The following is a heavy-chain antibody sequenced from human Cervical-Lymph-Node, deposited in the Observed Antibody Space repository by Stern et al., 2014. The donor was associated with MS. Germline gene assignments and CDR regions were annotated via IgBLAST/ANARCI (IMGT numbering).Heavy chain of an antibody. V-gene: IGHV3-48*02. Sequence: EVQLVESGGGLVQPGGSLRLSCAASGFTFNAYSINWVRQAPGKGPEWLAHISSSRATKYYADSVKGRFTISRDNAQNSLYLQMNSLRDEDTAVYYCVTGGTYNFRFKKYYYGMDVWGQGATVTVSS. CDR1: GFTFNAYS. J-gene: IGHJ6*02. CDR2: ISSSRATK. CDR3: VTGGTYNFRFKKYYYGMDV. D-gene: IGHD2/OR15-2a*01.